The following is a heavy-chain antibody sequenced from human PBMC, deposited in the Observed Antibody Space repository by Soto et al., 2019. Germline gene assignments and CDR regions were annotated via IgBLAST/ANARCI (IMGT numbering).Heavy chain of an antibody. D-gene: IGHD5-18*01. CDR1: GGTFSSYT. CDR2: IIPILGIA. J-gene: IGHJ6*02. CDR3: AISLGYSLANYYGMDV. V-gene: IGHV1-69*02. Sequence: QVQLVQSGAEVKKPGSSVKVSCKASGGTFSSYTISWVRQAPGQGLEWMGRIIPILGIANYAQKFQGRVTINADKSTSTAYRELSSLRSEDTAVYYCAISLGYSLANYYGMDVWGQGTTVTVSS.